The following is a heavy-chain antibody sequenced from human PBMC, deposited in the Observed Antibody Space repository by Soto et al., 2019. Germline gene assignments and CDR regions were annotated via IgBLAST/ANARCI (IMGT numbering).Heavy chain of an antibody. V-gene: IGHV4-39*01. Sequence: SETLSLTCTVSGGSISSSTYYWDWIRQPPGKGLEWIGAMYYTGNKNYNPSLESRVTMSVDTSKNQFSLKLSSVPPTDTAVYYCARRSSSSLGSLFDPWGRGSLVTVS. J-gene: IGHJ5*02. CDR2: MYYTGNK. CDR1: GGSISSSTYY. CDR3: ARRSSSSLGSLFDP. D-gene: IGHD6-6*01.